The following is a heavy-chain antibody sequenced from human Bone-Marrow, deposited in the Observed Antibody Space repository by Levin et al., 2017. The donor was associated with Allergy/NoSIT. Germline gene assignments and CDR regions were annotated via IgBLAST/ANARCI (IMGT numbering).Heavy chain of an antibody. D-gene: IGHD3-22*01. CDR3: AASGFYANFDY. Sequence: GESLKISCSASGFIFTDYGMHWVRQAPGKGLEWVALIAHGGSNKYYADSVKGRFTISRDDSKNTLYLQMNSLRVEDTAVYYCAASGFYANFDYWGQGTLVTVSS. CDR2: IAHGGSNK. J-gene: IGHJ4*02. V-gene: IGHV3-30*03. CDR1: GFIFTDYG.